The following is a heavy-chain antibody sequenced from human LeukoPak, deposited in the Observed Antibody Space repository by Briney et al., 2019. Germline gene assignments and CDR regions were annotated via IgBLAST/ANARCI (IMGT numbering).Heavy chain of an antibody. CDR1: GYTFTGYY. CDR3: ARDRALLELGDY. J-gene: IGHJ4*02. CDR2: INPNSGGT. D-gene: IGHD1-7*01. Sequence: ASVKVSCKASGYTFTGYYMHWVRQAPGQGLEWMGWINPNSGGTNYAQKFQGRVTMTRDTSISTAYMELSRLRSDDTAVYYCARDRALLELGDYWGQGTLVTVSS. V-gene: IGHV1-2*02.